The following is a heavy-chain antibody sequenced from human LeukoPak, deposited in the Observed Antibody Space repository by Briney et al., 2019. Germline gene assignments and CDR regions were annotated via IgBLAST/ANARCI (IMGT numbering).Heavy chain of an antibody. Sequence: GGSLRLSCTASGFSFSSYAMNWVRQAPGKGLEWVSDISGSGGSTYYAEYEKGRFTSSRDNSKNTVYQQINSLRAEDTDVYYCAKDRGLVGATPSNFDYWDEGTLVTVSS. V-gene: IGHV3-23*01. CDR2: ISGSGGST. CDR3: AKDRGLVGATPSNFDY. CDR1: GFSFSSYA. D-gene: IGHD1-26*01. J-gene: IGHJ4*02.